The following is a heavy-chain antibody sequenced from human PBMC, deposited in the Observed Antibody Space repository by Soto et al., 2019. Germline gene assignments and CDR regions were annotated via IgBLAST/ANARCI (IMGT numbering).Heavy chain of an antibody. CDR3: ARDSGGYDQYWYFDL. D-gene: IGHD5-12*01. J-gene: IGHJ2*01. V-gene: IGHV3-33*01. CDR1: GFTFSSYG. CDR2: IWYDGSNK. Sequence: ESGGGVVQPGRSLRLSCAASGFTFSSYGMHWVRQAPGKGLEWVAVIWYDGSNKYYADSVKGRFTISRDNSKNTLYLQMNSLRAEDTAVYYCARDSGGYDQYWYFDLWGRGTLVTVSS.